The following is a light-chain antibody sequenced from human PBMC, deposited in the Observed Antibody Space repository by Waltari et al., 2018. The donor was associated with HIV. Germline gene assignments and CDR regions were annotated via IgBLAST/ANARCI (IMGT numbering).Light chain of an antibody. CDR1: QNISNS. V-gene: IGKV1-39*01. CDR2: GGT. J-gene: IGKJ5*01. CDR3: QQTYATPRT. Sequence: DIQMTQSPSSLSAFVGDRVTITCRASQNISNSLNWYQQKPGKAPEVLIYGGTSLQSGVPSRFSGSGSGTDSTLTISSLQPGDFVTYSCQQTYATPRTFGLGTRLEI.